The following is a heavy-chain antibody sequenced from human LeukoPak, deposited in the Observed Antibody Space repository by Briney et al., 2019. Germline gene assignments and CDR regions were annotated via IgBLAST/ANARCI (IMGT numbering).Heavy chain of an antibody. CDR2: ISGSGGST. CDR1: GFTFSSYA. D-gene: IGHD3-22*01. Sequence: PGGSLRLSCAASGFTFSSYAMSWVRQAPGKGLEWVSAISGSGGSTYYADSVKGRFTISRDNSKNTLYLQMNSLRAEDTAVYYCAKDYYYDSSGYYYDAFDIWGQGTMVTVSS. J-gene: IGHJ3*02. V-gene: IGHV3-23*01. CDR3: AKDYYYDSSGYYYDAFDI.